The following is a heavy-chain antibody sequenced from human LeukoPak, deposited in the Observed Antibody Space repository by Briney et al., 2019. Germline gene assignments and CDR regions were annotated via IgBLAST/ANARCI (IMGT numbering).Heavy chain of an antibody. CDR3: ARDSSVVRAPEDY. V-gene: IGHV1-2*02. CDR1: GYTFTGYY. CDR2: INPNSGGT. J-gene: IGHJ4*02. D-gene: IGHD3-10*01. Sequence: GASVKVSCKASGYTFTGYYMHWVRQAPGQGLEWMGWINPNSGGTNYAQKFQGRVTMTRDTSISTAYMELSRLRSDDTAVYYCARDSSVVRAPEDYWGQGTLVTVSS.